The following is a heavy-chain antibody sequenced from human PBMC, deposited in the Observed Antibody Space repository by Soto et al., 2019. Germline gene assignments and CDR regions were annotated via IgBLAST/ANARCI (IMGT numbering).Heavy chain of an antibody. Sequence: PGGSLRLSCAASGFTFSSYGMHWVRQAPGKGLEWVAVIWYDGSNKYYADSVKGRFTISRDNSKNTLYLQMNSLRAEDTAVYYCARDQAMVRGVIPGLDYWGQGTLVTVSS. CDR1: GFTFSSYG. J-gene: IGHJ4*02. D-gene: IGHD3-10*01. V-gene: IGHV3-33*01. CDR3: ARDQAMVRGVIPGLDY. CDR2: IWYDGSNK.